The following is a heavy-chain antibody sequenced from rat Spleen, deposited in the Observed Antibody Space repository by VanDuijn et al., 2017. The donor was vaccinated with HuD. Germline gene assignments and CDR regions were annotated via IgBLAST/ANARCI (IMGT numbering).Heavy chain of an antibody. CDR2: ISYDGSST. D-gene: IGHD4-3*01. J-gene: IGHJ4*01. CDR1: GLSFSNYD. Sequence: EVELVESGGGLVQPGRSMKLSCAASGLSFSNYDMAWVRQAPTKGLEWVASISYDGSSTYYRDSVKGRFTISRDNAKNTQYLQMDSLRSEDTATYYCARHNSGYGVMDAWGQGASVTVSS. CDR3: ARHNSGYGVMDA. V-gene: IGHV5-7*01.